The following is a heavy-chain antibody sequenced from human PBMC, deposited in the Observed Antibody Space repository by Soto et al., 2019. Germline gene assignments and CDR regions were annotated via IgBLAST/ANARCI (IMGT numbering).Heavy chain of an antibody. J-gene: IGHJ3*02. CDR2: TYYRSKWYN. D-gene: IGHD3-10*01. CDR1: GDSVSSNSAA. Sequence: SQTLSLTCAISGDSVSSNSAAWNWIRQSPSRGLEWLGRTYYRSKWYNDYAVSVKSRITINPDTSKNQCSLQLNSVTPEDTAVYYCAREGVSTIPLIKTGNFDIWVQGPMVTVSS. V-gene: IGHV6-1*01. CDR3: AREGVSTIPLIKTGNFDI.